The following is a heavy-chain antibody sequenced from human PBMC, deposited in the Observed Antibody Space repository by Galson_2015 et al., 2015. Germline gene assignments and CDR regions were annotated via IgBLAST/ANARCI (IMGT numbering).Heavy chain of an antibody. Sequence: SLRLSCAASGFTFSSYSMNWVRQAPGKGLEWVSSISSSSSYIYYADSVKGRFTISRDNAKNSLYLQMNSLRAEDTAVYYCARVWGEGPGSFLMTEYYFDYWGQGTLVTVSS. V-gene: IGHV3-21*01. J-gene: IGHJ4*02. CDR1: GFTFSSYS. CDR3: ARVWGEGPGSFLMTEYYFDY. D-gene: IGHD3-10*01. CDR2: ISSSSSYI.